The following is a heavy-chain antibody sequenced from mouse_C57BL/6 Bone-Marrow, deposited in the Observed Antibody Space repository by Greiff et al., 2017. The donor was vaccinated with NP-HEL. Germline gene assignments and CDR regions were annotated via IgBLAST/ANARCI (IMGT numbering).Heavy chain of an antibody. CDR3: ASLAYYSNYCYAMDY. D-gene: IGHD2-5*01. J-gene: IGHJ4*01. CDR2: IYPGSGST. CDR1: GYTFTSYW. Sequence: VQLQQPGAELVKPGASVKMSCKASGYTFTSYWITWVKQRPGQGLEWIGDIYPGSGSTNYNEKFKSKATLTVDTSSSTAYMQLSSLTSKDSAVYYCASLAYYSNYCYAMDYWGQGTSVTVSS. V-gene: IGHV1-55*01.